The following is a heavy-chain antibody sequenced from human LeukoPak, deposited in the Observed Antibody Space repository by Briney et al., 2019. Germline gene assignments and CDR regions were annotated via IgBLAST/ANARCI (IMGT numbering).Heavy chain of an antibody. CDR2: IHSGGGT. CDR3: ATNSRESRGKYYFDN. J-gene: IGHJ4*02. V-gene: IGHV3-53*01. Sequence: PGGSLRLSCAASEFIFMNNFMSWVRQAPGKGLEWVSTIHSGGGTYYADSVKGRFTISRDNFRNTLYLQMYSLRPEDTAVYYCATNSRESRGKYYFDNWGQGTLVTVSS. CDR1: EFIFMNNF.